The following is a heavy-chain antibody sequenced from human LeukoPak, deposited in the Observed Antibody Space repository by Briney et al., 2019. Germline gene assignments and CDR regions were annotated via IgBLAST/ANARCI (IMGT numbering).Heavy chain of an antibody. CDR1: GGTFSSYA. J-gene: IGHJ4*02. CDR2: IIPIFATA. V-gene: IGHV1-69*05. CDR3: ARGKDYYGSGSYYRFDY. D-gene: IGHD3-10*01. Sequence: SVKVSCKASGGTFSSYAISWVRQAPGQGREWMGRIIPIFATAIYSHKFQGRVTITTDESTSTAYMELSSLRSEDTAVYYCARGKDYYGSGSYYRFDYWGQGTLVTVSS.